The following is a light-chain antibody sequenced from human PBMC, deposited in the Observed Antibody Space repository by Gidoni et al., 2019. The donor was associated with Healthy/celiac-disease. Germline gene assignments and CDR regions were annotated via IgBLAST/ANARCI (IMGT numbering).Light chain of an antibody. Sequence: GHSSYAIAWHQQQPEKGPRYLMKLNSDGSHSKGDGIPDRFSGSSSGAERYLTISSLQSEDEADYYCQTWGTGVWVFGGGTKLTVL. J-gene: IGLJ3*02. V-gene: IGLV4-69*01. CDR1: GHSSYA. CDR3: QTWGTGVWV. CDR2: LNSDGSH.